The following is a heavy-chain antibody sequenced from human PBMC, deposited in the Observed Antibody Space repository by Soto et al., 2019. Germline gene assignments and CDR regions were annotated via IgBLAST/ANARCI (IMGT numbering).Heavy chain of an antibody. Sequence: QVQLVESGGGVVQPGRSLRLSCAASGFTFSSYGMHCVRQAPGKGLEGVAVIWYDGSNKYYADSVKGRFTISRDNSKNTLYLQMNSLRAEDTAVYYCARDRGFYCSGGSCYSMWFDPWGQGTLVTVSS. CDR2: IWYDGSNK. CDR3: ARDRGFYCSGGSCYSMWFDP. CDR1: GFTFSSYG. D-gene: IGHD2-15*01. J-gene: IGHJ5*02. V-gene: IGHV3-33*01.